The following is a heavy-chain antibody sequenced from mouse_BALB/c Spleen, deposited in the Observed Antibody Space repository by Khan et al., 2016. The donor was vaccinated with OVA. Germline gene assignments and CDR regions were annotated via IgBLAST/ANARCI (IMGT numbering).Heavy chain of an antibody. Sequence: QVQLKESGPGLVAPSQSLSITCTVSGFSLTDYGVSWIRQPPGKGLEWLGVIWGGGSTYYTSALKSRLRISKDNSKSQVFLKMISLQTDDTAIYYCARGRCSYYVALDYWGQGTSVTVSA. CDR2: IWGGGST. V-gene: IGHV2-6-5*01. CDR1: GFSLTDYG. D-gene: IGHD1-1*01. J-gene: IGHJ4*01. CDR3: ARGRCSYYVALDY.